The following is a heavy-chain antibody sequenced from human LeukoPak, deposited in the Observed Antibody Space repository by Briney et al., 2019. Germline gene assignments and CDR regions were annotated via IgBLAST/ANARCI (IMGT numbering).Heavy chain of an antibody. J-gene: IGHJ4*02. CDR3: ARLVGATQIDY. Sequence: PSETLSLTCTVSGGSISSNNYYWGWIRQPPGKRLEWIGSMYSTGSTYYNPSLKSRVTISVDTSKNQFSLKLSSVTAADTAVYYCARLVGATQIDYWGQGTLVTVSS. D-gene: IGHD1-26*01. CDR1: GGSISSNNYY. V-gene: IGHV4-39*07. CDR2: MYSTGST.